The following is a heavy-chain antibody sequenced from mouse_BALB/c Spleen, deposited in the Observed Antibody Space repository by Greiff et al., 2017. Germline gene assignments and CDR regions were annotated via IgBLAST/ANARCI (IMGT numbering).Heavy chain of an antibody. V-gene: IGHV5-15*02. D-gene: IGHD2-4*01. J-gene: IGHJ2*01. CDR1: VFTFSDYG. CDR2: ISNLAYSI. CDR3: ARAMITTEYFDY. Sequence: EVKLVESGGGLVQPGGSRKLSCAASVFTFSDYGMAWVRQAPGKGPEWVAFISNLAYSIYYADTVTGRFTISRENAKNTLYLEMSSLRSEDTAMYYCARAMITTEYFDYWGQGTTLTVSS.